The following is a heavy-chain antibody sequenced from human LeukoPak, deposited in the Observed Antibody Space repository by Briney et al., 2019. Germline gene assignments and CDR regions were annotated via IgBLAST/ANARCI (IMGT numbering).Heavy chain of an antibody. J-gene: IGHJ4*02. Sequence: PSETLSLTCTVSGGSISSSYYYWGWIRQPPGKGLEWIGSIYYSGSTYYNPSLKSRVTISVDTSKNQFSLKLRSVTAADTAVYCARHFGTWGQGTLVTVSS. V-gene: IGHV4-39*01. CDR3: ARHFGT. CDR2: IYYSGST. CDR1: GGSISSSYYY. D-gene: IGHD3/OR15-3a*01.